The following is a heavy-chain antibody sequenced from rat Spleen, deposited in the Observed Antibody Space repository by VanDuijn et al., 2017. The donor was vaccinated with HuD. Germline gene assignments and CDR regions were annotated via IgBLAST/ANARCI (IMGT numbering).Heavy chain of an antibody. J-gene: IGHJ2*01. V-gene: IGHV5S10*01. CDR1: GFTFSDYN. D-gene: IGHD4-3*01. Sequence: EVQLVESGGGLVQPGRSLKLSCAASGFTFSDYNMAWVRQAPKKGLEWVATIIYDGSRTYYRDSVKGRFTISRANSENTVYLQMNSLRSEDTATYYCAVAGYGYWGQGVMITVSS. CDR2: IIYDGSRT. CDR3: AVAGYGY.